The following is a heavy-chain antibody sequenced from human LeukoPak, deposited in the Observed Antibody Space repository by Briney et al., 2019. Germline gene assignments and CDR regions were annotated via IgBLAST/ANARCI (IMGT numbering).Heavy chain of an antibody. CDR3: ARGVLGGDYYFDY. J-gene: IGHJ4*02. D-gene: IGHD2-21*01. CDR1: GFTFSSYA. CDR2: ISSNGGST. Sequence: PGGSLRLSCAASGFTFSSYAMHWVRQAPGKGLEYVSAISSNGGSTYYANSVKGRFTISRDNSKNTLYLQMGSPRAEDMAVYYCARGVLGGDYYFDYWGQGTLVTVSS. V-gene: IGHV3-64*01.